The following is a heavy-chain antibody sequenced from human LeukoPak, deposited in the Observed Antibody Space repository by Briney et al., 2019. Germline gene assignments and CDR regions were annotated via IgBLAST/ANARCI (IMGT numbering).Heavy chain of an antibody. D-gene: IGHD3-22*01. V-gene: IGHV4-39*07. CDR3: ARDGRDYDSSSYYNDY. Sequence: KASETLSLTCTVSGGSISSGGYYWSWIRQHPGKGLEWIGEINHSGSTNYNPSLKSRVTISVDTSKNQFSLKLSSVTAADTAVYYCARDGRDYDSSSYYNDYWGQGTLVTVSS. CDR2: INHSGST. J-gene: IGHJ4*02. CDR1: GGSISSGGYY.